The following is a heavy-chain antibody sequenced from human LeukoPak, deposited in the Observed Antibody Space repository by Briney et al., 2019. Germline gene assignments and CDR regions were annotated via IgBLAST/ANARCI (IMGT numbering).Heavy chain of an antibody. CDR2: ISSSSSYT. CDR1: GFTFSSYS. J-gene: IGHJ4*02. CDR3: ARDHNGSGSHY. Sequence: GASVKLSCTASGFTFSSYSMNWVRQAPGQGLEWIASISSSSSYTYYADKVKGRFTIATDNAKNSVYLELSSLRSDDTAVYYCARDHNGSGSHYWGQGSLVTVSS. D-gene: IGHD3-10*01. V-gene: IGHV3-21*01.